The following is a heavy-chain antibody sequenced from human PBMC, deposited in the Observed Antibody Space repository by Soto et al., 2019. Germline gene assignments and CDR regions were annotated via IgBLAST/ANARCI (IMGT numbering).Heavy chain of an antibody. D-gene: IGHD1-26*01. CDR2: MNPNSGNT. Sequence: ASVKVSCRASGYTFTIYDINWLRQATGQGLEWMGWMNPNSGNTGYAQKFQGRVTMTRNTSISTAYMELSSLRSEDTAVYYCARGGSLYWYFDLWGRGTLVTVSS. V-gene: IGHV1-8*01. J-gene: IGHJ2*01. CDR1: GYTFTIYD. CDR3: ARGGSLYWYFDL.